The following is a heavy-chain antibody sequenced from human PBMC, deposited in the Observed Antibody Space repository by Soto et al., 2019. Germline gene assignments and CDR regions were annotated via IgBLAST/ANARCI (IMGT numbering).Heavy chain of an antibody. D-gene: IGHD3-22*01. CDR3: ARDQVPYYYDSSGYYYNYYYGMDV. CDR1: GYTITSYY. V-gene: IGHV1-46*01. J-gene: IGHJ6*02. Sequence: GASVKVSCKASGYTITSYYMHWVRHAHGQGLEWMGIINPSGGSTSYAQKFQGRVTMTRDTSTSTVYMELSSLRSEDTAVYYCARDQVPYYYDSSGYYYNYYYGMDVWGQGTTVTVSS. CDR2: INPSGGST.